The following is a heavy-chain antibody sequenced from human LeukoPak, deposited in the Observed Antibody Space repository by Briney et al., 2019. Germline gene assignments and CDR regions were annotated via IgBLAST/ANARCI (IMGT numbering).Heavy chain of an antibody. CDR2: IYYSGST. V-gene: IGHV4-31*03. CDR3: ARWISSGYYVLDY. D-gene: IGHD3-22*01. CDR1: GGSISSGGYY. J-gene: IGHJ4*02. Sequence: PSETLSLTCTVSGGSISSGGYYWSWIRQHPGKGLEWIGYIYYSGSTYYNPSLKSRVTISVDTSKNQFSLELSSVTAADTAVYYCARWISSGYYVLDYWGQGTLVTVSS.